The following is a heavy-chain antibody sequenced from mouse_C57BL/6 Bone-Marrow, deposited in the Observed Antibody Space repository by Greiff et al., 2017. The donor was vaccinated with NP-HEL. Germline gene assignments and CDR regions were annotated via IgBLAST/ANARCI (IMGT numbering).Heavy chain of an antibody. CDR3: AREMMVWPDY. CDR2: ISDGGSYT. D-gene: IGHD2-3*01. Sequence: DVMLVESGGGLVKPGGSLKLSCAASGFTFSSYAMSWVRQTPEKRLEWVATISDGGSYTYYPANVKGRFSISRDNAKNNRYLQMSQLKAEDTAMYYCAREMMVWPDYWGQGTLVTVSA. J-gene: IGHJ3*01. V-gene: IGHV5-4*01. CDR1: GFTFSSYA.